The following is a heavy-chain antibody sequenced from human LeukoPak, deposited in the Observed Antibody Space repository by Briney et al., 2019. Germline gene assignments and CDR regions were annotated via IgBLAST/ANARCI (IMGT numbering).Heavy chain of an antibody. V-gene: IGHV5-51*01. J-gene: IGHJ6*03. CDR1: GYSFTSYW. D-gene: IGHD2-2*01. CDR2: IYPGDSDT. Sequence: GESLKISCKGSGYSFTSYWIGWVRQMPGKGLEWMGIIYPGDSDTRYSPSFQGQVTISADKSISTAYLQWSSLKASDTVMYYCARHVSVVPAAPQIDYYFYMDVWGKGTTVTVSS. CDR3: ARHVSVVPAAPQIDYYFYMDV.